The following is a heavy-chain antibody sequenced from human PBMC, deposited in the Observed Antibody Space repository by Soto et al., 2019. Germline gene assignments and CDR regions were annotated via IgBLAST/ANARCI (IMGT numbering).Heavy chain of an antibody. V-gene: IGHV4-4*02. CDR1: SGSISSSNW. CDR2: IYHSGST. D-gene: IGHD6-6*01. Sequence: QVQLQESGPGLVKPSGTLSLTCAVSSGSISSSNWWSWVRQPPGKGLEWIGEIYHSGSTNYNPSLKSRVTISVDKSKNQFSLKLSSVTAADTAVYYCARSPRIYSSSSRGPVFSGWFDPWGQGTLVTVSS. CDR3: ARSPRIYSSSSRGPVFSGWFDP. J-gene: IGHJ5*02.